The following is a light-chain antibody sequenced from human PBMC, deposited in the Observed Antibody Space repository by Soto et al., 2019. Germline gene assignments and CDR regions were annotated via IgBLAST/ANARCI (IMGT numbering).Light chain of an antibody. Sequence: EIVVTQSPATLSVSPGERATLSCRASRNINRKLAWYQQKPGQAPRLLISGASTRATGIPARFSDSGSGTEFTLTISSLQSEDFAVYYCQQYYDYPPLIFGGGTKVDIK. CDR1: RNINRK. CDR2: GAS. V-gene: IGKV3-15*01. CDR3: QQYYDYPPLI. J-gene: IGKJ4*01.